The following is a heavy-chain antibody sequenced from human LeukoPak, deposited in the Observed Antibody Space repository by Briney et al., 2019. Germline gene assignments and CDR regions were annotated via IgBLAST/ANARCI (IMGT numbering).Heavy chain of an antibody. V-gene: IGHV3-30-3*01. CDR3: ARDKLVATMDFDY. J-gene: IGHJ4*02. Sequence: GGSLRLSCAASGFTFSGYAMHWVRQAPGKGLEWVAVISYDGSNKYYADSVKGRFTISRDNSKNTLYLQMNSLRAEDTAVYYCARDKLVATMDFDYWGQGTLVTVSS. CDR1: GFTFSGYA. CDR2: ISYDGSNK. D-gene: IGHD5-12*01.